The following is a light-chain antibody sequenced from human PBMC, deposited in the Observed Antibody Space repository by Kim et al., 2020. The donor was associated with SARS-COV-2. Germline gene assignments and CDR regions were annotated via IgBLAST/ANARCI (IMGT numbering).Light chain of an antibody. V-gene: IGLV2-14*03. CDR1: SSDVGAYDY. CDR2: DVS. J-gene: IGLJ3*02. Sequence: GPSITMSCTGTSSDVGAYDYVSWYQQHPGKAPTLMIYDVSERPSGVSYRFSGSKSGNTASLTISGLRAEDEAYYYCSSYTSSSTWVFGGGTQLTVL. CDR3: SSYTSSSTWV.